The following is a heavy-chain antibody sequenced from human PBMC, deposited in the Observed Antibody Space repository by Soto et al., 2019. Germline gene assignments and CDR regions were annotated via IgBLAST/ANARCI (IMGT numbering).Heavy chain of an antibody. CDR1: GGSISSYY. CDR3: AREIRLGYCSSTSCYWSYYFDY. V-gene: IGHV4-59*13. J-gene: IGHJ4*02. D-gene: IGHD2-2*01. Sequence: PSETLSLTCTVSGGSISSYYWSWIRQPPGKGLEWIGYIYYSGSTNYNPSLKSRVTISVDTSKNQFSLKLSSVTAADTAVYYCAREIRLGYCSSTSCYWSYYFDYWGQGTLVTVSS. CDR2: IYYSGST.